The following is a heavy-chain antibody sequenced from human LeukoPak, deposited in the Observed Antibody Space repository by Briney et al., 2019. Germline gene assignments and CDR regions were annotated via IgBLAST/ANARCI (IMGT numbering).Heavy chain of an antibody. V-gene: IGHV3-7*01. CDR2: INQDGSGK. J-gene: IGHJ6*03. CDR1: GFTFSNYW. Sequence: GGSLRLSCAASGFTFSNYWMNWVRRAPGKGLEWVANINQDGSGKYYVDSVKGRFTISRDNAKNSLYLQMNSLRVEDTAVYYCARHKVVVVPGDYYYYMDVWGKGTTVTVSS. CDR3: ARHKVVVVPGDYYYYMDV. D-gene: IGHD3-22*01.